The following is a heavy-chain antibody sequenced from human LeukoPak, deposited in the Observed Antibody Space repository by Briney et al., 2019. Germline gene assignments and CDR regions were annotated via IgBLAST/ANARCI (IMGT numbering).Heavy chain of an antibody. J-gene: IGHJ4*02. D-gene: IGHD4-17*01. V-gene: IGHV3-74*01. Sequence: GGSLRLSCAASGFTFSSYWMHWVREPPGKGLVWVSRINTDGSRTYYADSVKGRFTISRDNAKNTLCLQMNSLTVDDTAVYYCASGGPMTYGDYHWGQGSLVTVSS. CDR3: ASGGPMTYGDYH. CDR2: INTDGSRT. CDR1: GFTFSSYW.